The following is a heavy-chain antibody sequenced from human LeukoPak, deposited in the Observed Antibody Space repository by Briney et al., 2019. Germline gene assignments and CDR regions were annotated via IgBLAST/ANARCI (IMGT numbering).Heavy chain of an antibody. Sequence: SETLSLTCTVSGGSISSGSYYWSWIRQPAGTGLEWIGRIYTSGSTNYNPSLKSRVTISVDTSKNQFSLKLSSVTAADTAVYYCAREPSMVRGVITDQGYWGQGTLVTVSS. CDR3: AREPSMVRGVITDQGY. CDR2: IYTSGST. D-gene: IGHD3-10*01. V-gene: IGHV4-61*02. J-gene: IGHJ4*02. CDR1: GGSISSGSYY.